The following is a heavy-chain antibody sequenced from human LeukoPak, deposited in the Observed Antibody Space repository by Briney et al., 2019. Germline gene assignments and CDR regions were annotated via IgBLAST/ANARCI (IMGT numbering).Heavy chain of an antibody. D-gene: IGHD3-10*01. CDR2: ISSDGRTT. V-gene: IGHV3-74*01. CDR3: LGYYSGSPN. Sequence: PGGSLRLSCAASGFTFSYNWMHWVRQVPGKGLVWVSRISSDGRTTHYADSVRGRFTISRDSAKNTLFLQMNDLRAEDTAVYYCLGYYSGSPNWGQGTLVTVSS. CDR1: GFTFSYNW. J-gene: IGHJ4*02.